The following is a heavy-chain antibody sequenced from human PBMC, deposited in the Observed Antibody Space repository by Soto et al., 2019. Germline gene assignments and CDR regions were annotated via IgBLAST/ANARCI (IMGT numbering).Heavy chain of an antibody. Sequence: PSETLSLTCTVSGGSINTYYWSWIRQPPGKGLEWIGYSGSTNYNPSLESRVTISLDTSKSQFSLKLSSVTAADTAVYYCARGTGFTEPTLGWGQGTMVTVSS. CDR2: SGST. D-gene: IGHD3-10*01. J-gene: IGHJ3*01. V-gene: IGHV4-59*01. CDR3: ARGTGFTEPTLG. CDR1: GGSINTYY.